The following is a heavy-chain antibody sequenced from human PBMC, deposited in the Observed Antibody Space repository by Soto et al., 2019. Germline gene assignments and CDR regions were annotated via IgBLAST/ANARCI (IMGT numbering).Heavy chain of an antibody. D-gene: IGHD2-2*02. CDR2: IYYSGST. CDR1: GGSISSGGYY. CDR3: ARSMEYCSSTSCYTGEYYYYYGMDV. Sequence: SETLSLTXTVSGGSISSGGYYWSWIRQHPGKGLEWIGYIYYSGSTYYNPSLKSRVTISVDTSKNQFSLKLSSVTAADTAVYYCARSMEYCSSTSCYTGEYYYYYGMDVWGQGTTVTVSS. V-gene: IGHV4-31*02. J-gene: IGHJ6*02.